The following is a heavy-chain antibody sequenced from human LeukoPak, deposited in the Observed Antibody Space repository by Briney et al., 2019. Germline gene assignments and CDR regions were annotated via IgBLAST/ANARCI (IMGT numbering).Heavy chain of an antibody. CDR1: GFTFSSYS. D-gene: IGHD3/OR15-3a*01. V-gene: IGHV3-21*01. CDR3: ARDMDYPVEYNYYYMDV. Sequence: PGGSLRLSCAASGFTFSSYSMNWVRQAPGKGLEWVSSISSSSSYIYYADSLKGRFTISRDNAKNSLYLQMNSLRAEDTAVYYCARDMDYPVEYNYYYMDVWGKGTTVTVSS. CDR2: ISSSSSYI. J-gene: IGHJ6*03.